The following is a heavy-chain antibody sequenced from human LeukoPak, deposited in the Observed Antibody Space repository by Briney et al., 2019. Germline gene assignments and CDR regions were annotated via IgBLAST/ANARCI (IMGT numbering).Heavy chain of an antibody. CDR2: TYYRSKRYN. V-gene: IGHV6-1*01. Sequence: SQTLSLTCAISVDSVSTNSAAWNWIRQSPSRGLEWLGRTYYRSKRYNDYAVSVKNRLTINPDTSKNQIPRQLNSVTPEDTAVYYCARYWASSRNFDYWGQGTLVTVSS. CDR3: ARYWASSRNFDY. J-gene: IGHJ4*02. D-gene: IGHD2-8*02. CDR1: VDSVSTNSAA.